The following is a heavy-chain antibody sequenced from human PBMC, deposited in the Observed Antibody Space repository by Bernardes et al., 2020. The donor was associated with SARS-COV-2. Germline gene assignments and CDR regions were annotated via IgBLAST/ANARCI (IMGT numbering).Heavy chain of an antibody. Sequence: SETLSLTCTVSGGSISSSTYYWGWIRQPPGKGLEWIGSMSYSGNTYYNPSLKSRVTISRDNAKNSLYLQMNSLRAEDTALYYCANTNYWGQGTLVTVSS. CDR2: MSYSGNT. V-gene: IGHV4-39*02. CDR1: GGSISSSTYY. CDR3: ANTNY. J-gene: IGHJ4*02.